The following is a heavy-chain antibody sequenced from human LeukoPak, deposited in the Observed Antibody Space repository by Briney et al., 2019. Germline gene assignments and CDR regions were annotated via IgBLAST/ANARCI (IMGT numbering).Heavy chain of an antibody. J-gene: IGHJ4*02. Sequence: GASVKVSCKAFGYTFTSNYMHWVRQAPGQGPEWMGVISPSGGSTIYAQKFQGRVTMTEDTSTDTAYMELSSLRSEDTAVYYCATEGWVAAAVYWGQGTLVTVSS. CDR2: ISPSGGST. CDR1: GYTFTSNY. V-gene: IGHV1-46*01. CDR3: ATEGWVAAAVY. D-gene: IGHD6-13*01.